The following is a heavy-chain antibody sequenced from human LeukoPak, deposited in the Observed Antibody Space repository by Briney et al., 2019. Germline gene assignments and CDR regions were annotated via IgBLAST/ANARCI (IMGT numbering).Heavy chain of an antibody. CDR2: IIPIFGTA. J-gene: IGHJ4*02. CDR1: GGTFSSYA. CDR3: AMYYYDSSGYYYVSLDY. Sequence: ASVKVSYKASGGTFSSYAISWVRQAPGQGLEWMGRIIPIFGTANYAQKFQGRVTITTDESTSTAYMELSSLRSEDTAMYYCAMYYYDSSGYYYVSLDYWGQGTLVTVSS. D-gene: IGHD3-22*01. V-gene: IGHV1-69*05.